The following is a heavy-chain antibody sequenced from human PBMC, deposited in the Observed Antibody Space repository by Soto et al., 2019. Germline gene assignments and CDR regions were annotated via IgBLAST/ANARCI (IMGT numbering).Heavy chain of an antibody. D-gene: IGHD3-3*01. Sequence: GASVKVSCKASGYTFTSYGISWVRQAPGQGLEWMGWISAYNGNTNYAQKLQGRVTMTTDTSTSTAYMELRSLRSDDTAVYYCARDLSSNEWLFFDYWGQGTLVTVSS. J-gene: IGHJ4*02. CDR3: ARDLSSNEWLFFDY. CDR1: GYTFTSYG. CDR2: ISAYNGNT. V-gene: IGHV1-18*01.